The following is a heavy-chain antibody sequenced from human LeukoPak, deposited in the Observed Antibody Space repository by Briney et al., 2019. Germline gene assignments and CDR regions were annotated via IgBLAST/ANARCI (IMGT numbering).Heavy chain of an antibody. D-gene: IGHD6-13*01. CDR1: GFTFSSYE. CDR2: ISSSGSTI. J-gene: IGHJ4*02. V-gene: IGHV3-48*03. CDR3: ARGRSWRLNDY. Sequence: GGSQRLSCAASGFTFSSYEMNWVRQAPGKGLEWVSYISSSGSTIYYADSVKGRFTISRDNAKNSLYLQMNSLRAEDTAVYYCARGRSWRLNDYWGQGTLVTVSS.